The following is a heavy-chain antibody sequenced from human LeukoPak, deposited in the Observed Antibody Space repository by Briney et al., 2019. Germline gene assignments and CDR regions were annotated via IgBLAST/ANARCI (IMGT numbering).Heavy chain of an antibody. Sequence: GGSLRLSCAASGFTVSSNYMSWVRQAPGKGLEWVSVIYSGGYTGYADSVKGRFTISRDNSKNTLYLQMNSLRAEDTAVYYCASKGGNDWEYFFDYWGQGTLVTVSS. CDR3: ASKGGNDWEYFFDY. V-gene: IGHV3-53*01. D-gene: IGHD1-1*01. CDR1: GFTVSSNY. CDR2: IYSGGYT. J-gene: IGHJ4*02.